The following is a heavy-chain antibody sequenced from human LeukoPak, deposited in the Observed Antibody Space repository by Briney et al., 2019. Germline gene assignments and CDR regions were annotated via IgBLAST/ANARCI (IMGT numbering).Heavy chain of an antibody. Sequence: PSETLSLTCTVSGGSISSIVYYWGWIRQPPGKGLEWIGSIFYSGNTYYNPSLKSRVTISVDTSKNQFSLKLISVTAADTALYYCASTYGDRGWFDPWGQGTLVTVSS. CDR2: IFYSGNT. D-gene: IGHD4-17*01. V-gene: IGHV4-39*01. CDR3: ASTYGDRGWFDP. CDR1: GGSISSIVYY. J-gene: IGHJ5*02.